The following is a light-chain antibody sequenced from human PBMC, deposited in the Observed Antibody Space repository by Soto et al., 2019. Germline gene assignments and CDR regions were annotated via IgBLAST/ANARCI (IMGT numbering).Light chain of an antibody. V-gene: IGLV1-40*01. Sequence: QSVLTQPPSVSGAPGQRVTISCTGSSSNIGAGYDVHWYQQLPGTAPKLLIYGNSNRPSGVPDRFSGSKSGTSASLAITGLQAEDEADYYGQSYDSSLNGLLFGGGTKLTVL. CDR3: QSYDSSLNGLL. J-gene: IGLJ2*01. CDR2: GNS. CDR1: SSNIGAGYD.